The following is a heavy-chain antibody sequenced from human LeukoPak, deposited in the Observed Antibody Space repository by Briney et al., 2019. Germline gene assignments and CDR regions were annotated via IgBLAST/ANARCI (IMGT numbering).Heavy chain of an antibody. J-gene: IGHJ5*02. Sequence: SETLSLTCTVSGGSISSGGYYWSWIRQHPGKGLEWIGYIYYSGSTYYNPSLKSRVTISVDTSKNQFSLKLSSVTAADTAVYYCARFSRAGTWPGPGFDPWGQGTLVTVSS. V-gene: IGHV4-31*03. CDR1: GGSISSGGYY. CDR2: IYYSGST. D-gene: IGHD6-13*01. CDR3: ARFSRAGTWPGPGFDP.